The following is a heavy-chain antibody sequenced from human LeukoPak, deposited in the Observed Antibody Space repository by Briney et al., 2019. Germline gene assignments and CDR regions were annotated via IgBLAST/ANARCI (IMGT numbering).Heavy chain of an antibody. V-gene: IGHV4-59*01. Sequence: PSETLSLTCTVSGGSISIYYWNWIRQPAGKGLEWIGYIYYSGSTNYNPSLKSRATISVDTSKNQFSLKLSSVTAADTAVYYCARAGWNYACDYWGQGTLVTVSS. J-gene: IGHJ4*02. CDR1: GGSISIYY. D-gene: IGHD1-7*01. CDR2: IYYSGST. CDR3: ARAGWNYACDY.